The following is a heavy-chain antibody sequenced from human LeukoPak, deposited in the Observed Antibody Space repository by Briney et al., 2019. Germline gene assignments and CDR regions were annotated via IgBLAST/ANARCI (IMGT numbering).Heavy chain of an antibody. CDR3: AKGFYYDSSGYSAKGYYFDY. J-gene: IGHJ4*02. CDR2: ISGSGGST. V-gene: IGHV3-23*01. D-gene: IGHD3-22*01. Sequence: GGSLRLSCAASGFTFSTYAMTWVRQAPGKGLECVSAISGSGGSTYFADSVKGRFTVSRDNSKNTLYLQMNSLRAEDTAVYYCAKGFYYDSSGYSAKGYYFDYWGQGTLVTVSS. CDR1: GFTFSTYA.